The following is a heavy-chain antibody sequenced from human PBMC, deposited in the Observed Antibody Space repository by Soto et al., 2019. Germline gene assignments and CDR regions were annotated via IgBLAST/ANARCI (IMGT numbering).Heavy chain of an antibody. D-gene: IGHD3-10*01. V-gene: IGHV1-69*13. J-gene: IGHJ5*02. CDR2: IIPIFGTA. CDR1: GGTFSSYA. CDR3: ARAKTYYYGSGSYYWFDP. Sequence: ASVKVSCKASGGTFSSYAISWVRQAPGQGLEWMGGIIPIFGTANYAQKFQGRVTITADESTSTAYMELSSLRSEDTAVYYCARAKTYYYGSGSYYWFDPWGQGTLVTVSS.